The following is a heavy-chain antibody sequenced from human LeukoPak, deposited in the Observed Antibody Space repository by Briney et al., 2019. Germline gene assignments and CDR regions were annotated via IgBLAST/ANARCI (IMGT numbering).Heavy chain of an antibody. D-gene: IGHD6-19*01. CDR1: GFTFSSYG. V-gene: IGHV3-30*18. Sequence: GRSLRLSCAASGFTFSSYGMHGVRQAPGKGLEWVAVISYDGSNKYYADSVKGRFTISRDNSKNTLYLQMNSLRAEDTAVYYCAKGSSGWYFDYWGQGTLVTVSS. J-gene: IGHJ4*02. CDR3: AKGSSGWYFDY. CDR2: ISYDGSNK.